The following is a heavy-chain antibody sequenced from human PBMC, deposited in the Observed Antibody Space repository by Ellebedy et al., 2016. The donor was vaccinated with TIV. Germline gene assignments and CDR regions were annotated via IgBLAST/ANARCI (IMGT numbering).Heavy chain of an antibody. V-gene: IGHV1-46*01. Sequence: AASVKVSCKTSGFTFTSYYIHWVRQAPGQGLEWMGMINPSGGGTSYAQKFQGRVTMTRDPSTCTVYMELSILRSEDTAVYYCARDLKVNWGQGTLVTVSS. CDR2: INPSGGGT. CDR1: GFTFTSYY. CDR3: ARDLKVN. J-gene: IGHJ4*02.